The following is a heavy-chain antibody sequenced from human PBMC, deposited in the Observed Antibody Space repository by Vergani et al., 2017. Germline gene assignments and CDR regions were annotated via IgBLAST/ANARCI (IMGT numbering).Heavy chain of an antibody. J-gene: IGHJ5*02. V-gene: IGHV5-51*01. CDR1: GFTFSSSW. CDR2: IYPGDSET. D-gene: IGHD3/OR15-3a*01. Sequence: EVQLVQSGPEVKKPGDSLTISCQGFGFTFSSSWIGWVRQRPGKGLEWMGIIYPGDSETRDSPPFQGQVPISADRAKSTTFLKWSNLKASDTAVYYCAKRAVGRQYWTENWFDPWGQGPLVTVFS. CDR3: AKRAVGRQYWTENWFDP.